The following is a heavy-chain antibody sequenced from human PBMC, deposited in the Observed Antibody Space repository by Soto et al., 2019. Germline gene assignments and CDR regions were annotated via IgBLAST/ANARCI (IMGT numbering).Heavy chain of an antibody. D-gene: IGHD3-10*01. Sequence: GGSLRLSCAASGFTFSNYGMNWVRQAPGKGLEWVSYIGSSSNVIHYADSVKGRFTISRDDAKNSLYLQMNSLRDEDTSVYYCAKFRGFDYGPFDYWGQGALVTVSS. CDR3: AKFRGFDYGPFDY. CDR2: IGSSSNVI. V-gene: IGHV3-48*02. J-gene: IGHJ4*02. CDR1: GFTFSNYG.